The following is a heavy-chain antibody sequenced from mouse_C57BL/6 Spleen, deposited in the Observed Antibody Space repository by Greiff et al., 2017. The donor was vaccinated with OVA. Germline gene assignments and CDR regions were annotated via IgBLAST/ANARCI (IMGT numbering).Heavy chain of an antibody. V-gene: IGHV1-64*01. Sequence: QVQLQQPGAELVKPGASVKLSCKASGYTFTSYWMHWVKQRPGQGLEWIGMIHPNSGSTNYNEKFKSKATLTVDKSSSTAYMQLSSLTSEDSAVYYCARSRTGYDAMDDWGQGTSVTVSS. J-gene: IGHJ4*01. CDR1: GYTFTSYW. CDR3: ARSRTGYDAMDD. D-gene: IGHD1-1*02. CDR2: IHPNSGST.